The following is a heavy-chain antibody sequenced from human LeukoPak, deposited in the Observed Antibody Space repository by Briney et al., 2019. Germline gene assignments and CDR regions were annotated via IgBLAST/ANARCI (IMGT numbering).Heavy chain of an antibody. Sequence: GASVKVSCKASGYTFTGYYMHWVRQAPGQRLEWVGWINPNSGGTNYAQKFQGRVTMTRDTSISTAYMELSRLRSDDTAVYYCARGIAAKYNWFDPWGQGTLVTVSS. CDR1: GYTFTGYY. CDR3: ARGIAAKYNWFDP. J-gene: IGHJ5*02. CDR2: INPNSGGT. V-gene: IGHV1-2*02. D-gene: IGHD6-25*01.